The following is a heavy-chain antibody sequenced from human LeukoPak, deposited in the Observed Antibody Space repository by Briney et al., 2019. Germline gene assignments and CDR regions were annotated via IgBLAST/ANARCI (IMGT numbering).Heavy chain of an antibody. D-gene: IGHD3-3*01. V-gene: IGHV4-59*01. CDR2: IYYSGST. CDR3: ARVGYYDFWSEVAFDI. CDR1: GGSITNYY. Sequence: SETLSLTCSLSGGSITNYYWSWIRQPPGKGLEWIGYIYYSGSTNYNPSLKSRVTISVDTSKNQFSLKLSSVTAADTAVYYCARVGYYDFWSEVAFDIWGQGTMVTVSS. J-gene: IGHJ3*02.